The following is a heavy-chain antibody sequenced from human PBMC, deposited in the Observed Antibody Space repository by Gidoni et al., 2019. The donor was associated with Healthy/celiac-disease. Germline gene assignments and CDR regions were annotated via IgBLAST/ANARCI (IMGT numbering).Heavy chain of an antibody. V-gene: IGHV3-30*18. CDR2: ISYDGSNK. CDR1: GVTFSSYC. D-gene: IGHD2-2*01. CDR3: AKSGYCSSTSCYDYYYYGMDV. J-gene: IGHJ6*02. Sequence: QVHLVESGGGVVQPGRSLRLSCSASGVTFSSYCMPWVRQAPVKGLEWVAVISYDGSNKYYADSVKGRFTISRDNSKNTLYLQMNSLRAEDTAVYYCAKSGYCSSTSCYDYYYYGMDVWGQGTTVTVSS.